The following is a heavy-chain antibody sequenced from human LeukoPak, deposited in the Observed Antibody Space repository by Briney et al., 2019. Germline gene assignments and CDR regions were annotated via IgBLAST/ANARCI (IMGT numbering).Heavy chain of an antibody. Sequence: PSETLSLTCTVSGGSINSGSYYWSWIRQSAGKGLEWIGRIYTSGSTNYNPSLKSRVTISVDTSKNHFSLRLRSVTAADTAMYYCARGTLYRGWSYYLDFWGQGSQVTVSS. CDR1: GGSINSGSYY. D-gene: IGHD6-19*01. J-gene: IGHJ4*02. CDR3: ARGTLYRGWSYYLDF. CDR2: IYTSGST. V-gene: IGHV4-61*02.